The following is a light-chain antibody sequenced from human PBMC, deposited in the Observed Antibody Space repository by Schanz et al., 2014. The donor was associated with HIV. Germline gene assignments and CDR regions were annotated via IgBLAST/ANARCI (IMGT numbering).Light chain of an antibody. J-gene: IGKJ3*01. CDR2: GAS. CDR1: QSVSNRY. CDR3: QQSNDWPRST. V-gene: IGKV3D-15*01. Sequence: EIVLTQSPGTLSLSPGEGVTLSCRASQSVSNRYLAWYQQRPGQAPRLLIYGASTRAIGIPDRFSGSGSGTEFTLTISSLQSEDSAVYYCQQSNDWPRSTFGPGTKVEIK.